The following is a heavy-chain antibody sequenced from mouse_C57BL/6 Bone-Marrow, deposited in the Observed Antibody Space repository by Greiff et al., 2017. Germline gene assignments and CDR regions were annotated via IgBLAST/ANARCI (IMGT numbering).Heavy chain of an antibody. CDR2: INPNNGGT. CDR3: ARCYYDYEDY. CDR1: GYTFTDYY. J-gene: IGHJ2*01. V-gene: IGHV1-26*01. D-gene: IGHD2-4*01. Sequence: VQLQQSGPELVKPGASVKISCKASGYTFTDYYMNWVKQSHGKSLEWIGDINPNNGGTSYNQKFKGKATLTVDKSSSTAYMELRSLTSEDSAVYYCARCYYDYEDYWGQGTTLTVSS.